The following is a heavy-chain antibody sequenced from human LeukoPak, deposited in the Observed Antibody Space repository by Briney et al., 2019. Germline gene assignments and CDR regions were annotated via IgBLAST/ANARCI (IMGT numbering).Heavy chain of an antibody. J-gene: IGHJ4*02. CDR2: INIDGTST. D-gene: IGHD6-19*01. CDR3: VRGSGWGDY. V-gene: IGHV3-74*01. Sequence: GGSLRLSCAASGFTFSRYWVYWVRQAPGKGLVWVSRINIDGTSTAYADSVKGRFTISRDNAKNTLYLQMNSLRDEDTAEYYCVRGSGWGDYWGQGTLVTVSA. CDR1: GFTFSRYW.